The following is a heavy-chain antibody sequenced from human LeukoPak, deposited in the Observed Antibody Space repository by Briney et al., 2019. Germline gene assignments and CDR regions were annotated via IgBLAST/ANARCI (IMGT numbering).Heavy chain of an antibody. CDR3: ARQVAAAGTSD. V-gene: IGHV3-53*01. CDR1: GFTVSSNY. Sequence: PGGSLRLSCAASGFTVSSNYMSWVRQAPGKGLEWVSVIYSGGSTYYADSVKGRFTISRDNSKNTLYLQMNSLRAEDTAVYYCARQVAAAGTSDWGQGILVTVSS. CDR2: IYSGGST. D-gene: IGHD6-13*01. J-gene: IGHJ4*02.